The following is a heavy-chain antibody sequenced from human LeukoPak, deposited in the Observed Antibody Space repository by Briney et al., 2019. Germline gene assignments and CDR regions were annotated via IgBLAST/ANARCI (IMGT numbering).Heavy chain of an antibody. J-gene: IGHJ5*02. CDR2: INHSGSA. Sequence: SETLSLTCAVYGGSFSGYYWSWIRRPPGKGLEWIGEINHSGSANYNPSLKSRVTISVDTSKNQFSLKLSSVTAADTAVYYCARGLHLDIVVVPAARYNWLDPWGQGTLVTVSS. CDR1: GGSFSGYY. V-gene: IGHV4-34*01. CDR3: ARGLHLDIVVVPAARYNWLDP. D-gene: IGHD2-2*01.